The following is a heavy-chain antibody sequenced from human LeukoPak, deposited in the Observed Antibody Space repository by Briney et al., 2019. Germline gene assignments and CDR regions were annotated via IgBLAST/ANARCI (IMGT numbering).Heavy chain of an antibody. CDR1: GYSFTTYW. V-gene: IGHV5-51*01. CDR3: ARRAYCGGDCYVDH. D-gene: IGHD2-21*02. J-gene: IGHJ4*02. Sequence: GESLKISRKASGYSFTTYWIGWVRQMPGKGLEWMGIIYPGDSDTRYSPSFQGQVTISADKSISTAYLQWSSLKASDTAMYFCARRAYCGGDCYVDHWGQGALVTVSS. CDR2: IYPGDSDT.